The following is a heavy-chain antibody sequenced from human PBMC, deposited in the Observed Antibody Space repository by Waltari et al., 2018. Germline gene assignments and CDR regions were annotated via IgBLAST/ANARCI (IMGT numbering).Heavy chain of an antibody. CDR2: IYYSGST. D-gene: IGHD3-3*01. CDR3: ARGGEWSRHFDY. CDR1: VGSISSYY. V-gene: IGHV4-59*01. Sequence: QVQLQASGPGLVKPSETLSLTCPVSVGSISSYYWSWIRQPPGKGLEWIGYIYYSGSTNYNPSLKSRVTISVDTSKNQFSLKLSSVTAADTAVYYCARGGEWSRHFDYWGQGTLVTVSS. J-gene: IGHJ4*02.